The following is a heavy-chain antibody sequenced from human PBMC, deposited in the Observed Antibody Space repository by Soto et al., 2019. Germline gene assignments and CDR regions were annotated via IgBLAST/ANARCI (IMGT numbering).Heavy chain of an antibody. CDR2: INGDGSST. CDR3: ASPVVPAAMGGPYFYGIDV. J-gene: IGHJ6*02. CDR1: GFTFSGHW. Sequence: EVQLVESGGGLVQPGGSLRLSCAASGFTFSGHWMHWVRQAPGKGLVWVSRINGDGSSTNYADFVKGRFTISGDNAESTLYLQMNSLRAEDTAVYYCASPVVPAAMGGPYFYGIDVWGQGTTVTVSS. V-gene: IGHV3-74*01. D-gene: IGHD2-2*01.